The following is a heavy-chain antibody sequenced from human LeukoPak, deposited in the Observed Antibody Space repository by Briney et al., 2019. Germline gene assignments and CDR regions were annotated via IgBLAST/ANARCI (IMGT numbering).Heavy chain of an antibody. Sequence: GESLKISCKGSGYSFTTYWIGWVRQMPGKGLEWMGIIYLGDSDTRYSPSSQGQVTISVDKSINIAYLQWSSLKASDTAMYYCARHFGLNDAFDIWGQGTMVTVSS. CDR1: GYSFTTYW. V-gene: IGHV5-51*01. J-gene: IGHJ3*02. D-gene: IGHD3-10*01. CDR2: IYLGDSDT. CDR3: ARHFGLNDAFDI.